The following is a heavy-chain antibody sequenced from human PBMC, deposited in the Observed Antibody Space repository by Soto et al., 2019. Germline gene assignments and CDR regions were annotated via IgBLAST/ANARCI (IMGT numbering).Heavy chain of an antibody. V-gene: IGHV1-46*01. CDR1: GYSFTDYF. CDR3: AREFGGSRVFDH. J-gene: IGHJ4*01. D-gene: IGHD1-26*01. Sequence: GASVKVSCKTSGYSFTDYFIHWVRQAPGQGLEWMGIINPNADTTNYAQKFQGRVTVTRDTSTSTVYMDFRSLRSEDTAVYFCAREFGGSRVFDHWG. CDR2: INPNADTT.